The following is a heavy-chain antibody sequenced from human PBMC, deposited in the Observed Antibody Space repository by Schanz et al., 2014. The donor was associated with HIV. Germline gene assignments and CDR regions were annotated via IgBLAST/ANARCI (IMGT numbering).Heavy chain of an antibody. D-gene: IGHD1-20*01. CDR1: GYTFSNYG. CDR3: AREGDGASITGTADY. J-gene: IGHJ4*02. Sequence: QVQLVQSGGEGKKPGGSVMLSCKASGYTFSNYGVSWVRQAPGQGLEWMGWISGHYGKTKYAQKFQAGVTMTTDTSSSTAYMELRSLSSDDTAVYYCAREGDGASITGTADYWGQGTLVTVSS. V-gene: IGHV1-18*01. CDR2: ISGHYGKT.